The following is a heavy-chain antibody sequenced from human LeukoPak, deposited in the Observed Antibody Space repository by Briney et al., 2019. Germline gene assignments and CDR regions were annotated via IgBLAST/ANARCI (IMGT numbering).Heavy chain of an antibody. CDR3: ARVREWEEISGAIPDYFDY. V-gene: IGHV1-2*02. Sequence: ASVKVSCKPSGYTFTGHFMNWVRQAPEQGLEWMGWIKPKSGATAYAQKFQGRVTMTRDTAINTAYLEVSGLTPDDTAVYYCARVREWEEISGAIPDYFDYWGQGTLITVSS. D-gene: IGHD3-3*01. CDR2: IKPKSGAT. CDR1: GYTFTGHF. J-gene: IGHJ4*02.